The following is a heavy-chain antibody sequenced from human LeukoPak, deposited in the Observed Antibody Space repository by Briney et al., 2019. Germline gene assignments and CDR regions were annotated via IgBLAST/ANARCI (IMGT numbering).Heavy chain of an antibody. CDR2: IYYSGST. CDR1: GGSISSYF. J-gene: IGHJ4*02. D-gene: IGHD2-2*01. CDR3: GGDKSTSSSVEY. V-gene: IGHV4-59*08. Sequence: SETLSLTCTVSGGSISSYFWSWIRQPPGKGLEWIGYIYYSGSTDYNPSLRSRVTISVDTSKNQLSLRLSSVTAADTAVYYCGGDKSTSSSVEYWGQGTLVTVSS.